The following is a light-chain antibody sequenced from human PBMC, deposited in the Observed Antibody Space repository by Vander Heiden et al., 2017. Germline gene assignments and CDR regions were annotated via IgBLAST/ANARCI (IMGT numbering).Light chain of an antibody. CDR1: QSVSSY. CDR2: DAS. Sequence: IVLTHSPATLSLSPGERATLSCRASQSVSSYLAWYQQKPGQAPRLLIYDASNRATGIPARFSGSGYGTDFTLTISSREPEDFAVYYCQQRSNWPPVTFGGGTKVXIK. J-gene: IGKJ4*01. V-gene: IGKV3-11*01. CDR3: QQRSNWPPVT.